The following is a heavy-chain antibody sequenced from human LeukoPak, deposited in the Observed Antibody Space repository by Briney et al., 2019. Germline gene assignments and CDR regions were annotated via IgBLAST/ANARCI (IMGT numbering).Heavy chain of an antibody. Sequence: GGSLRLSCAASGFTFSSYAMSWVRQAPGKGLEWVSAISGSGDSTYYADSVKGRFTIPRDNSKNTLYLQMNSLRAEDTAVYYCAKDRPVDDHYFDYWGQGTLVTVSS. J-gene: IGHJ4*02. CDR1: GFTFSSYA. D-gene: IGHD5/OR15-5a*01. CDR3: AKDRPVDDHYFDY. V-gene: IGHV3-23*01. CDR2: ISGSGDST.